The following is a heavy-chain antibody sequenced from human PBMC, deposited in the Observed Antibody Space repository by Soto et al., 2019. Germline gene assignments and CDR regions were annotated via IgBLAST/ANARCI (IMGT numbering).Heavy chain of an antibody. CDR2: IYYSGST. V-gene: IGHV4-59*01. Sequence: QVQLQESGPGLVKPSETLSLTCTVSGGSISSYYWSWIRQPPGKGLEWIGYIYYSGSTNYNPSLKSRVTISVDTSKNQFSLKLSSVTAADTAVYYCARVRVARSNPGYYYYYGMDVWGQGTTVTVSS. CDR3: ARVRVARSNPGYYYYYGMDV. D-gene: IGHD2-2*01. J-gene: IGHJ6*02. CDR1: GGSISSYY.